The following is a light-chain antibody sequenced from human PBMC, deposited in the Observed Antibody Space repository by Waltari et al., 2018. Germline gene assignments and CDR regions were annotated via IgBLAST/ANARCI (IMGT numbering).Light chain of an antibody. CDR1: QNIYST. V-gene: IGKV1D-13*01. CDR3: QHYYDNPVT. Sequence: IQMTQSPSALSASVGDRVTISCRASQNIYSTLAWYQQKPGKVPKLLINAASSLQSGIPSRFSGSGSWTDFTLTISSLQAEDSAVYYCQHYYDNPVTFGGGTKVEIK. J-gene: IGKJ4*01. CDR2: AAS.